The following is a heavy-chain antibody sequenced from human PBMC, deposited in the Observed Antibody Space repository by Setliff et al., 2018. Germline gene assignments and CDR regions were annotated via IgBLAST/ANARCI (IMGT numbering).Heavy chain of an antibody. D-gene: IGHD3-16*01. V-gene: IGHV2-26*01. CDR3: ARSLITFEDGMDV. CDR2: LFSNDEK. CDR1: GFSLSNARMG. Sequence: SGPTLVNPTETLTLTCTVSGFSLSNARMGVSWIRQPPGKALERLAHLFSNDEKSYSTSLKSRLTISKDTSKSQVVLTMTNMDPVDTATYYCARSLITFEDGMDVWGQGTTVTVSS. J-gene: IGHJ6*02.